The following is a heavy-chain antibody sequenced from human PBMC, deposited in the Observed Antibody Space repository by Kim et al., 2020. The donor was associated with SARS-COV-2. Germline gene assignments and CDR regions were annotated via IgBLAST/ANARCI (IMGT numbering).Heavy chain of an antibody. V-gene: IGHV4-59*01. CDR3: ARVTFVGVYFDY. J-gene: IGHJ4*02. D-gene: IGHD2-8*01. Sequence: NYNPSLKSRVTISVDTSKNQFSLKLSSVTAADTAVYYCARVTFVGVYFDYWGQGTLVTVSS.